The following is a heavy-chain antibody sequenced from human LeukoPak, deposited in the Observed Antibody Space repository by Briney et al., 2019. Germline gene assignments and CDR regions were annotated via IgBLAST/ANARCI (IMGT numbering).Heavy chain of an antibody. CDR3: ARDRGPHRSYGFYYYYMDV. J-gene: IGHJ6*03. V-gene: IGHV4-61*02. Sequence: PSETLSLTCTVSGGSISSGSYYWSWIRQPAGKGLEWIGRIYTSGSTNYNPSLKSRVTISVDTSKNQFSLKLSSVTAADTAVYYCARDRGPHRSYGFYYYYMDVWGKGTTVTVSS. CDR2: IYTSGST. D-gene: IGHD5-18*01. CDR1: GGSISSGSYY.